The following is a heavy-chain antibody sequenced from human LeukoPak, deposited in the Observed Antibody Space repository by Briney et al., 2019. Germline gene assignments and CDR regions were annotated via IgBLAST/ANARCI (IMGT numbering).Heavy chain of an antibody. CDR2: IYYSGST. CDR3: ARQIVRGHYYYYGMDV. V-gene: IGHV4-59*08. D-gene: IGHD3-10*01. J-gene: IGHJ6*02. Sequence: SETLSLTCTVSGGSISSYYWSRIRQPPGKGLEWIGYIYYSGSTNYNPSLKSRVTISVDTSKNQFSLKLSSVTAADTAVYYCARQIVRGHYYYYGMDVWGQGTTVTVSS. CDR1: GGSISSYY.